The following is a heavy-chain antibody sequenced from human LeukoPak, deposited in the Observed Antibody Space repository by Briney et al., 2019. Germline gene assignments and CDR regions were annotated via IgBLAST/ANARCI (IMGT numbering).Heavy chain of an antibody. J-gene: IGHJ4*02. V-gene: IGHV3-30*02. CDR3: ARDHRSADYYDSSGLGDYFDY. CDR1: RFTFSSYG. Sequence: GGSLRLSCAASRFTFSSYGMHWVRQAPGKGLEWVAYSQYDGSKEQYAYSVKGRFSISRDSSKNILYLQMNSLRAEDTAVYYCARDHRSADYYDSSGLGDYFDYWGQGTLVTVSS. D-gene: IGHD3-22*01. CDR2: SQYDGSKE.